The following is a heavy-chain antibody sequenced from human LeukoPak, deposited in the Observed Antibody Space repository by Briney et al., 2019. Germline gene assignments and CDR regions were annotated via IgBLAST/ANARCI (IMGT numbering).Heavy chain of an antibody. CDR2: INHSGST. V-gene: IGHV4-34*01. CDR3: ARARDYSDSSGYYLYYFDY. Sequence: KPSETLSLTCAVYGGSFSGYYWSWIRQPPGKGLEWIGEINHSGSTNYNPSLKSRVTISVDTSKNQFSLKLSSVTAADTAVYYCARARDYSDSSGYYLYYFDYWGQGTLVTVSS. D-gene: IGHD3-22*01. J-gene: IGHJ4*02. CDR1: GGSFSGYY.